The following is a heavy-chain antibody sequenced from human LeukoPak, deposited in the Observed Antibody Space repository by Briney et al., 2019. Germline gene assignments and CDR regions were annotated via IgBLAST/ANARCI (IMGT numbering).Heavy chain of an antibody. CDR1: GLTFSSYS. Sequence: GGPLRLSCAASGLTFSSYSMNWVRQAPGKGLEGVSYISSSSSAIYYADSVKGRFTISRDNAKNSLYLQMNSLRAEDTAVYYCARDGGRFQGSAAFFDYWGQGTLVTVSS. J-gene: IGHJ4*02. CDR2: ISSSSSAI. D-gene: IGHD3-16*01. CDR3: ARDGGRFQGSAAFFDY. V-gene: IGHV3-48*01.